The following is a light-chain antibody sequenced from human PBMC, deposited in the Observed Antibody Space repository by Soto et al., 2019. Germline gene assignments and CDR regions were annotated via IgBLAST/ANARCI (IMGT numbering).Light chain of an antibody. J-gene: IGLJ2*01. CDR2: DVI. CDR3: SSYTTTSTLE. V-gene: IGLV2-14*03. CDR1: SSDVGAYNY. Sequence: QSVLTQPASVSGSPGQSITISCTGTSSDVGAYNYVSWYQQHPGKAPKLMIYDVINRPSGVSNRFSGSKSGDTASLSISGLQAEDEADYYCSSYTTTSTLEFGGGTKVTVL.